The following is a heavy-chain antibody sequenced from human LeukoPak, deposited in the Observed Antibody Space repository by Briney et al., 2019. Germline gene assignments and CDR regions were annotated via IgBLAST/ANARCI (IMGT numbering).Heavy chain of an antibody. V-gene: IGHV4-59*11. CDR2: IYYSGST. Sequence: SETLSLTCTVSGGSISSHYWSWIRQPPGKGLEWTGYIYYSGSTNYNPSLKSRVTISVDTSKNQFSLNLSSVTAADTAVYYCARGSGWHSYWGQGTLVTVSS. CDR1: GGSISSHY. CDR3: ARGSGWHSY. D-gene: IGHD6-19*01. J-gene: IGHJ4*02.